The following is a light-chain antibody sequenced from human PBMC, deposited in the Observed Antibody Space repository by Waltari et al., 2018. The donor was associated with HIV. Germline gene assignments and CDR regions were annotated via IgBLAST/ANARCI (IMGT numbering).Light chain of an antibody. Sequence: SYVLTQPPSVSVAPGQTARVTCGGNNIGSKSVHGYQVKPGQTPVLVVYDDSDRPSGSPERFSGSNSGNTATLTISRVEAGDEADYYCQVWDTGGDHPEWVFGGGTKLTVL. J-gene: IGLJ3*02. CDR3: QVWDTGGDHPEWV. CDR2: DDS. V-gene: IGLV3-21*02. CDR1: NIGSKS.